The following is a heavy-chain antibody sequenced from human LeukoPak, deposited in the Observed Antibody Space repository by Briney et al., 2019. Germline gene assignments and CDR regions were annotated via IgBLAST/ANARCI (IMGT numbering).Heavy chain of an antibody. Sequence: GGSLRLSCAASGFPFSNYAMNWVRQAPGKGLEWVGRIKSKTDGGTTDYAAPVKGRFTISRDDSKNTLYLQMNSLKTEDTAVYYCTTDRHLGYCSSTSCPWDYWGQGTLVTVSS. CDR1: GFPFSNYA. V-gene: IGHV3-15*01. CDR2: IKSKTDGGTT. J-gene: IGHJ4*02. D-gene: IGHD2-2*01. CDR3: TTDRHLGYCSSTSCPWDY.